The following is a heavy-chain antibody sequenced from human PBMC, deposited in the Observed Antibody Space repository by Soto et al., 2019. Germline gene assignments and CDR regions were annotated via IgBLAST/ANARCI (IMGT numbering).Heavy chain of an antibody. Sequence: VQLVESGGGLVQPGGSLRLSCAASGFTVSSNYMSWVRQAPEKGLEWVSVIYSGGSTYYADSVKGRFAISRDNSKNTLYLQMNSLRAEDTAVYYCARDGGSGYCSGGSCHNWFDPWGQGTLVTVSS. D-gene: IGHD2-15*01. CDR3: ARDGGSGYCSGGSCHNWFDP. CDR1: GFTVSSNY. J-gene: IGHJ5*02. CDR2: IYSGGST. V-gene: IGHV3-66*01.